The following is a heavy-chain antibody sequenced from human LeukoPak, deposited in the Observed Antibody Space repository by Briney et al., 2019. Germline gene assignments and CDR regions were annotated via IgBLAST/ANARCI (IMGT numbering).Heavy chain of an antibody. J-gene: IGHJ5*02. Sequence: GGSLRLSCEDSGFSLRNFEMSWVRQAPGKGLEWISYISTTGTTVYYADSVSGRFTISRDNVRNSVHLQMNSLEADDTAVYYSARDRSSGWSGNWFDPWGQGTLVTVSS. D-gene: IGHD6-19*01. CDR1: GFSLRNFE. V-gene: IGHV3-48*03. CDR3: ARDRSSGWSGNWFDP. CDR2: ISTTGTTV.